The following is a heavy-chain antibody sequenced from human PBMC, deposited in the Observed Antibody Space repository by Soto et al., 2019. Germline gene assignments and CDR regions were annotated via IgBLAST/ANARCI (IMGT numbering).Heavy chain of an antibody. J-gene: IGHJ4*02. V-gene: IGHV1-8*01. Sequence: QVQLVQSGAEVREPGASAKVSCKASGYSFTGLDINWVRQTTGQGLEWMGWMQPSSGRTGYAQKFQGRVTMTRDTSINTAYMELSSLTSDDTAFYYCARGVTAGVDYWGQGTLVTVSS. CDR1: GYSFTGLD. D-gene: IGHD1-26*01. CDR2: MQPSSGRT. CDR3: ARGVTAGVDY.